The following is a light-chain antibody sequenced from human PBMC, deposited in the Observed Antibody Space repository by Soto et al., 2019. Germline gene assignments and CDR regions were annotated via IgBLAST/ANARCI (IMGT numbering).Light chain of an antibody. V-gene: IGLV2-14*01. CDR2: EVT. CDR1: SSDVGGYNY. CDR3: SSYTSSSPGV. J-gene: IGLJ3*02. Sequence: QSALTQPASVSGSPGQSITISCTGTSSDVGGYNYVSWYQQYPGKAPKVMIYEVTNRPSGVSNRFSGSKSGNTASLTISGLQAEDEADYYCSSYTSSSPGVFGGGTKLTVL.